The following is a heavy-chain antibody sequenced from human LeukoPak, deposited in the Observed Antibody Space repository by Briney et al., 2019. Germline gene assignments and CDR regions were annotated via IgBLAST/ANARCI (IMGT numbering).Heavy chain of an antibody. CDR1: GGSFSGYY. V-gene: IGHV4-34*01. Sequence: SETLSLTCAVYGGSFSGYYRSWIRQPPGKGLEWIGEINHSGSTNYNPSLKSRVTISVDTSKNQFSLKLSSVTAADTAVYYCARGYYCTNGVCYSYYFDYWGQGTLVTVSS. CDR2: INHSGST. J-gene: IGHJ4*02. CDR3: ARGYYCTNGVCYSYYFDY. D-gene: IGHD2-8*01.